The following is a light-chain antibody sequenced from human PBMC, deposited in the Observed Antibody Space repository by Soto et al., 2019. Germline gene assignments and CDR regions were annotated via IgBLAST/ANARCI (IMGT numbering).Light chain of an antibody. V-gene: IGKV1-39*01. Sequence: DIQMTQSPSSLSASVGGRGTITCRASQSISSYLNWYQQKPGKAPKLLIYAASSLQSGVPSRFSGSGSGTDFTLTISSLQPEDFATYYCQQSYSTPRTFGQGTTVDIK. CDR3: QQSYSTPRT. J-gene: IGKJ1*01. CDR2: AAS. CDR1: QSISSY.